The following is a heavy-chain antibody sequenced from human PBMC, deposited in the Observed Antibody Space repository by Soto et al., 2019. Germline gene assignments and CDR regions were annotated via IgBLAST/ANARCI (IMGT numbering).Heavy chain of an antibody. CDR1: GFTFSSYG. Sequence: PGGSLRLSCAASGFTFSSYGMHWVRQAPGKGLEWVAVISYDGSNKYYADSVKGRFTISRDNSKNTLYLQMNSLRAEDTAVYYCAKDLSYYGSGSYYYYYYGMDVWGQGTTVTVSS. CDR3: AKDLSYYGSGSYYYYYYGMDV. J-gene: IGHJ6*02. V-gene: IGHV3-30*18. CDR2: ISYDGSNK. D-gene: IGHD3-10*01.